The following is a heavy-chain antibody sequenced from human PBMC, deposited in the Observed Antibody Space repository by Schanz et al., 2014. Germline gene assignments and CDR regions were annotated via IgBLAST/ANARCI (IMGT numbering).Heavy chain of an antibody. V-gene: IGHV3-33*01. D-gene: IGHD3-16*01. Sequence: QAQLVESGGGVVQPGRSLRLSCAASGFNFGSHGMHWVRQAPGKGLEWVAVISYDGSFKNYADSVRGRITMSRDNSKNTMYLQINNLRADDTAVYYCARELPGGVAFDFWGQGTMVTVSS. CDR3: ARELPGGVAFDF. CDR1: GFNFGSHG. J-gene: IGHJ3*01. CDR2: ISYDGSFK.